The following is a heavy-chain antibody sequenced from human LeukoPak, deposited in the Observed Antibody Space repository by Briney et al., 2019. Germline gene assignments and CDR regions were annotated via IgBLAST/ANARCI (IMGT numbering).Heavy chain of an antibody. CDR1: GFAFGSYG. Sequence: GGSLRLSCAASGFAFGSYGMSWVRQAPGKGLEWVSGINDSGGKRYYADSVKGRFAISRDNSKNTLYLQMNSLRAEDTAVYYCAKARWGGYCSSSNCDGFDIWGQGTMVTVSS. CDR3: AKARWGGYCSSSNCDGFDI. CDR2: INDSGGKR. J-gene: IGHJ3*02. D-gene: IGHD2-2*01. V-gene: IGHV3-23*01.